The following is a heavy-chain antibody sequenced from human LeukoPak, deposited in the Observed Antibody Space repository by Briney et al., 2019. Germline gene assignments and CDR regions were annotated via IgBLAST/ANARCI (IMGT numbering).Heavy chain of an antibody. CDR1: GFTFSSYG. Sequence: PGGSLRLSCAASGFTFSSYGMSWVRQAPGKGLEWVSAISGSGGSTYYADSVKGRFTISRDNSKNTLYLQMISLTAEDTAVYYCAKPIVTTISFPFDYWGQGALVTVSS. J-gene: IGHJ4*02. CDR3: AKPIVTTISFPFDY. V-gene: IGHV3-23*01. CDR2: ISGSGGST. D-gene: IGHD5-12*01.